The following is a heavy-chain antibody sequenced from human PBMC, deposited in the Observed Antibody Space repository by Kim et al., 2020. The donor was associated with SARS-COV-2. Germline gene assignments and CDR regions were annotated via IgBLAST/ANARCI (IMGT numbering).Heavy chain of an antibody. D-gene: IGHD3-22*01. CDR3: ARDRYYYDSSGLGYGMDV. Sequence: ASVKVSCKASGYTFTSYGISWVRQAPGQGLEGMGWISAYNGNTNYGQKLQGRVTMTTDTSTSTAYMELRSLRSDDTAVYYCARDRYYYDSSGLGYGMDVWGQGTTVTVSS. CDR1: GYTFTSYG. CDR2: ISAYNGNT. V-gene: IGHV1-18*01. J-gene: IGHJ6*02.